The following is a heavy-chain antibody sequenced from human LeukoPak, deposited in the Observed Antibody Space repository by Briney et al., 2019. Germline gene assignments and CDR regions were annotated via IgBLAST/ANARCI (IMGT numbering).Heavy chain of an antibody. CDR2: IYYSGST. D-gene: IGHD4-11*01. CDR1: GGSISSYY. CDR3: ARGSTAYYSPFSDY. J-gene: IGHJ4*02. Sequence: PSETLSLTCTVSGGSISSYYWSWIRQPPGKGLEWIGYIYYSGSTNYNPSLKSRVTISVDTSKNQFSLKLSSVTAADTAVYYCARGSTAYYSPFSDYWGQGTLVTVSS. V-gene: IGHV4-59*01.